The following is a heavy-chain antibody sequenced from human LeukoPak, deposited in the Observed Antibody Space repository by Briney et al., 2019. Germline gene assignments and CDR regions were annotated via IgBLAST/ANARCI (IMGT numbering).Heavy chain of an antibody. CDR3: AKDDLRYFDWLTGGYFDY. CDR2: ISGLGGAT. CDR1: GFTFSSYA. Sequence: GGSLRLSCAASGFTFSSYAMSWVRQAPGKGLEWVSAISGLGGATYYADSVKGRFTISRDNSKNTLYLQMNSLRAEDTAVYYCAKDDLRYFDWLTGGYFDYWGQGTLVTVSS. J-gene: IGHJ4*02. V-gene: IGHV3-23*01. D-gene: IGHD3-9*01.